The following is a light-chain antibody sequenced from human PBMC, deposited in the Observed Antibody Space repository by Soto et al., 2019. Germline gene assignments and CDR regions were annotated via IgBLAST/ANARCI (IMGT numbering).Light chain of an antibody. CDR1: QSVSSN. V-gene: IGKV3-15*01. CDR3: QQRSNWPPLT. CDR2: GAT. J-gene: IGKJ4*01. Sequence: ETVMTQSPATLSVSPGERATLSCRASQSVSSNLAWYQQKVGQAPRLLIYGATTRATGIPARFSGSGSGTEFTLIISSLQSEDSAVYYCQQRSNWPPLTFGGGTKVEIK.